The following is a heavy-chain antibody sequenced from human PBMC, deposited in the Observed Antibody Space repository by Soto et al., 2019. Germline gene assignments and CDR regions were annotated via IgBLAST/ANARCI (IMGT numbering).Heavy chain of an antibody. CDR1: GLTFSSYA. Sequence: GGSLRLSCAASGLTFSSYAMSWVRQAPGKGPEWVSAISGSGGSTYYADSVKGRFTISRDNSKNTLYLQMNSLRAEDTAVYYCAKLSTPFTQDYWGQGTLVTVSS. CDR2: ISGSGGST. CDR3: AKLSTPFTQDY. J-gene: IGHJ4*02. V-gene: IGHV3-23*01. D-gene: IGHD2-2*01.